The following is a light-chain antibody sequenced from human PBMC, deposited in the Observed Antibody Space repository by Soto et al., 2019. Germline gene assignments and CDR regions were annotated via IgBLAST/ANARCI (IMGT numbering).Light chain of an antibody. CDR3: QQYENWPWT. V-gene: IGKV3D-15*01. Sequence: IVMTQSPATLSVSPGESATLSCRASQSVSSNLAWYQQKPGQAPRLLIYGASSRATGIPDRFSGSGSGTDFTITISRLQPEDFATYYCQQYENWPWTFGQGTKVDNK. CDR2: GAS. CDR1: QSVSSN. J-gene: IGKJ1*01.